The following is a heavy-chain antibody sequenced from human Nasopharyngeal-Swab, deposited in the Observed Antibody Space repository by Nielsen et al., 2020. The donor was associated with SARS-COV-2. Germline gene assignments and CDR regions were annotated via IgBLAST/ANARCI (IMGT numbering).Heavy chain of an antibody. J-gene: IGHJ4*02. CDR3: AKATLGNAKYSTILYYFDY. D-gene: IGHD6-6*01. CDR2: ISYDESNK. Sequence: VRQAPGKGLEWVAVISYDESNKYYADSVKGRFTISRDNSKNTLYLQMNSLRAEDTAVYYCAKATLGNAKYSTILYYFDYWGQGTLVTVSS. V-gene: IGHV3-30*18.